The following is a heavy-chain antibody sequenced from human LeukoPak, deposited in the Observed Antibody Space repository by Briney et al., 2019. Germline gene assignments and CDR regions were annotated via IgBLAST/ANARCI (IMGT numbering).Heavy chain of an antibody. CDR3: ARTITVTTFTHFDY. J-gene: IGHJ4*02. CDR1: GGSISSGGHY. CDR2: IYYSGST. D-gene: IGHD4-17*01. Sequence: SETLSLTCTVSGGSISSGGHYWSWIRQPPGKGLEWIGYIYYSGSTNYNPSLKSRVTISVDTSKNQFSLKLSSVTAADTAVYYCARTITVTTFTHFDYWGQGTLVTVSS. V-gene: IGHV4-61*08.